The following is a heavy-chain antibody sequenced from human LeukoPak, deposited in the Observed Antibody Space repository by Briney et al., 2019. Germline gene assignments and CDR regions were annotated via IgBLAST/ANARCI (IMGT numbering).Heavy chain of an antibody. CDR1: GFTFSSYW. CDR3: ARDRSSSWYQNFDY. CDR2: IKQDGSEK. Sequence: PGGSLRLSCAASGFTFSSYWMSWVRQAPGKGLEWVANIKQDGSEKYYVDSVKGRFTISRDNAKNSLYLKMNSLRAEDTAVYYCARDRSSSWYQNFDYWGQGTLVTVSS. D-gene: IGHD6-13*01. J-gene: IGHJ4*02. V-gene: IGHV3-7*01.